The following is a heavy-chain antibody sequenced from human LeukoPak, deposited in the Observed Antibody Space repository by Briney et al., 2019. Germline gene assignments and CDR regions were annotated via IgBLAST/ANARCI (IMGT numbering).Heavy chain of an antibody. Sequence: ASVNVSCKASGGTFSRNAISGVRQAPGQGPEWMGRFIPMVGVETYAQSFQGRVTITADRSTSTAYMELSSLRSEDTAVYYCARVQAVGVPVAIDAYYSYGMDVWGQGTAVTVSS. D-gene: IGHD2-15*01. CDR3: ARVQAVGVPVAIDAYYSYGMDV. CDR2: FIPMVGVE. CDR1: GGTFSRNA. J-gene: IGHJ6*02. V-gene: IGHV1-69*04.